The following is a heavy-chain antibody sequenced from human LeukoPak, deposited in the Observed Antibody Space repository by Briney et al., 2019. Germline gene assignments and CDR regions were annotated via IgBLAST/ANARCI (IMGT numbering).Heavy chain of an antibody. J-gene: IGHJ3*01. Sequence: SSETLSLTCTVSGGSINNSSSDYWAWIRQPPGKGLEWIGNIYYTGITYYTSSLKSRVTMSVDTSKNVFSLTLKSLTSADTAVYYCARHLEYTTSGKAFDVWGQGTLVSVSS. CDR3: ARHLEYTTSGKAFDV. CDR2: IYYTGIT. CDR1: GGSINNSSSDY. D-gene: IGHD3-3*01. V-gene: IGHV4-39*01.